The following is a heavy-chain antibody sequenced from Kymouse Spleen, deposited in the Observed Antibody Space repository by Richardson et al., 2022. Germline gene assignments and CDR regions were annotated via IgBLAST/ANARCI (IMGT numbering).Heavy chain of an antibody. J-gene: IGHJ6*02. CDR3: ARGPGIAVAEYYGMDV. CDR2: IYYSGST. CDR1: GGSVSSGSYY. V-gene: IGHV4-61*01. D-gene: IGHD6-19*01. Sequence: QVQLQESGPGLVKPSETLSLTCTVSGGSVSSGSYYWSWIRQPPGKGLEWIGYIYYSGSTNYNPSLKSRVTISVDTSKNQFSLKLSSVTAADTAVYYCARGPGIAVAEYYGMDVWGQGTTVTVSS.